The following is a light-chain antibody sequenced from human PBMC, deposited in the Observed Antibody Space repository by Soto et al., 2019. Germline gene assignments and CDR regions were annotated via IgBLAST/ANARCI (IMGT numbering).Light chain of an antibody. V-gene: IGLV2-14*01. J-gene: IGLJ1*01. CDR1: ISDVGGYNS. CDR2: EVT. CDR3: NLYTRSGTYG. Sequence: QPVLTLPASVSGSPGQSITISCSASISDVGGYNSVPWYQQHPGKATKLLIYEVTNRPSGLSNRFSVFKSGSAASLTISFLQAEDEADYCCNLYTRSGTYGFGTGTKVTVL.